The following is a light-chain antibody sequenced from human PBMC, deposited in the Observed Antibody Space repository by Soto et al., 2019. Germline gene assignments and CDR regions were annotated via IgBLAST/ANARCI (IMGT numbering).Light chain of an antibody. Sequence: DIQMTQSPSSVSASVGDRVTITCRASQVINNWLAWYQQKPGKAPNLLIYAGSTLQSGVPSRFSGSGSGTDFTLTISSMQPEDFATYYCQQANSFPFTFGPGTKVDIK. V-gene: IGKV1-12*02. J-gene: IGKJ3*01. CDR2: AGS. CDR1: QVINNW. CDR3: QQANSFPFT.